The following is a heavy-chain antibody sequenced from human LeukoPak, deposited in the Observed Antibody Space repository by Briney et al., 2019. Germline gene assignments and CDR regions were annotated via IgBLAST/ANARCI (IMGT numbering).Heavy chain of an antibody. J-gene: IGHJ4*02. D-gene: IGHD2-2*01. V-gene: IGHV4-4*07. Sequence: PSETLSLTCTASGGSFSSYYWSWIRQPAGKGLEWIGRIYTSGSNIYYPSLESRVTMSGDTSKNQFSLELSSVTAADTAVYYCARVGGSSTSRSDGSDYWGQGTLVTVSS. CDR1: GGSFSSYY. CDR3: ARVGGSSTSRSDGSDY. CDR2: IYTSGSN.